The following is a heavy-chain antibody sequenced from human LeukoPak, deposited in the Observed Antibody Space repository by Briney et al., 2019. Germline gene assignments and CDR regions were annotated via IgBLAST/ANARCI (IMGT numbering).Heavy chain of an antibody. D-gene: IGHD6-19*01. CDR2: IDYSGST. Sequence: PSETLSLTCTVSNGYITTSSYNWGWIRQPPGKGLEWIGNIDYSGSTYYNPSLKSRVTISVGTSKNQFFLKLTSVTAADTAVYYCARPPGIAVAWFDPWGQGTPVTVSS. J-gene: IGHJ5*02. CDR3: ARPPGIAVAWFDP. CDR1: NGYITTSSYN. V-gene: IGHV4-39*01.